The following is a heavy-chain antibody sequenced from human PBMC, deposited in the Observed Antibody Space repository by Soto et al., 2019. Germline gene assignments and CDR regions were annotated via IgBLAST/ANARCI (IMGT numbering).Heavy chain of an antibody. CDR3: ARDWGYDPDPTYYYGMDV. CDR1: GDTVSTNTAA. J-gene: IGHJ6*02. CDR2: IYYKSRWYN. Sequence: SQTLSLTCAISGDTVSTNTAAWNWIRQSPSRGLEWLGRIYYKSRWYNDYSESLKSRIAIIPDTSRNQFSLQLNSVIPEDTAVYYCARDWGYDPDPTYYYGMDVRGQGTKVTVSS. V-gene: IGHV6-1*01. D-gene: IGHD5-12*01.